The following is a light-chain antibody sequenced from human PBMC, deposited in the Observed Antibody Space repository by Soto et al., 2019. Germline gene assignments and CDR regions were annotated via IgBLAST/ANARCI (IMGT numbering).Light chain of an antibody. V-gene: IGKV3-15*01. CDR2: GVA. Sequence: EIVLTQSPATLSVSPGERATLSCRASQGVSTNLAWYQQRPGQGHRLLMYGVATRATGIPARFSGSGSGTDVTLNISSLQPEDFALYCCQQYNNWPPRGTFGQGTKVEFK. CDR3: QQYNNWPPRGT. CDR1: QGVSTN. J-gene: IGKJ1*01.